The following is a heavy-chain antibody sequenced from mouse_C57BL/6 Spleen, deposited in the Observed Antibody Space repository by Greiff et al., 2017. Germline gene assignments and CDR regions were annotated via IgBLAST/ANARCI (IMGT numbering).Heavy chain of an antibody. D-gene: IGHD1-1*01. Sequence: VQLQQPGTELVKPGASVKLSCKASGYTFTSYWMHWVKQRPGQGLEWIGNINPSNGGTNYIEKFKSKATLTVDKSSSTAYMQLSSLTSEDSAVNYCARSRYYGSSPWFAYWGQGTLVTVSA. CDR2: INPSNGGT. CDR1: GYTFTSYW. CDR3: ARSRYYGSSPWFAY. V-gene: IGHV1-53*01. J-gene: IGHJ3*01.